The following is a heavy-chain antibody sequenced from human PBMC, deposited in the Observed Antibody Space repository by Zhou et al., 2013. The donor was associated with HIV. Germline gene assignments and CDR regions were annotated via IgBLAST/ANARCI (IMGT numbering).Heavy chain of an antibody. CDR1: GGTFSRSA. Sequence: QVQLVQSGAEVKKPGSSVKVSCKASGGTFSRSAIGWVRQAPGQGLEWMGGIIPVFGTANYAQKFQGRVTITADESTSTVYIEVSSLRSEDTAIYYCARESGGTYYEYRSWGLGTMVTVSS. CDR3: ARESGGTYYEYRS. CDR2: IIPVFGTA. J-gene: IGHJ5*02. D-gene: IGHD1-26*01. V-gene: IGHV1-69*12.